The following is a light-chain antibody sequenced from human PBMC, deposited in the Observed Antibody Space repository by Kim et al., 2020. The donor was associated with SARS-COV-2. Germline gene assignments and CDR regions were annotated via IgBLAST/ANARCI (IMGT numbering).Light chain of an antibody. Sequence: SVAPGQTASITCSGDKLGDKYACWYQQKPGQSPVLGIYQDNKRPSGIPERFSGSNSGNTATLTISGTQATDEADYYCQAWDSSTVLFGGGTQLTVL. J-gene: IGLJ2*01. V-gene: IGLV3-1*01. CDR1: KLGDKY. CDR2: QDN. CDR3: QAWDSSTVL.